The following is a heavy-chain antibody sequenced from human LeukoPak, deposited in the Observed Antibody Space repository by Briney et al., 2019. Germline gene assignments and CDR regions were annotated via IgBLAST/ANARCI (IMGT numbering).Heavy chain of an antibody. CDR1: GFTVSSYW. CDR3: ARVGYSSGWYSGFDH. V-gene: IGHV3-7*01. D-gene: IGHD6-19*01. Sequence: GSMRLSCAASGFTVSSYWMSWVRQAPGKGLEWVANIKQDGSEKYYVDSVKGRFTISRDNAKNSLYLQMNSLRAEDTAVYYCARVGYSSGWYSGFDHWGQGTLVTVSS. CDR2: IKQDGSEK. J-gene: IGHJ4*02.